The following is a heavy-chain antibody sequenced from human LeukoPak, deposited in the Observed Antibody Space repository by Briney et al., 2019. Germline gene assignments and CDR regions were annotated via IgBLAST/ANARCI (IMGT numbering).Heavy chain of an antibody. V-gene: IGHV3-21*01. Sequence: GGSLRLSCAASGFTFSSYSMNWVRQAPGKGLEWVSSIISSSSYIYYADSVKGRFTISRDNAKNSLYLQMNSLRAEDTAVYYCARDLPYYGDYVAFDYWGQGTLVTVSS. D-gene: IGHD4-17*01. CDR3: ARDLPYYGDYVAFDY. J-gene: IGHJ4*02. CDR2: IISSSSYI. CDR1: GFTFSSYS.